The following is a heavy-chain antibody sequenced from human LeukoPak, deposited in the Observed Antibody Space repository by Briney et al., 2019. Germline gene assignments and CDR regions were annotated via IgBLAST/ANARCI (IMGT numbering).Heavy chain of an antibody. J-gene: IGHJ4*02. CDR3: ARAFADGYNSSPFDY. CDR1: GFTFRSYS. D-gene: IGHD5-24*01. Sequence: GGSLRLSCAASGFTFRSYSMNWVRQAPGKGLEWVSSISSSSSYIYYADSVKGRFTISRDNAKNSLYLQMNSLRAEDTAVYYCARAFADGYNSSPFDYWGQGTLVTVSS. CDR2: ISSSSSYI. V-gene: IGHV3-21*01.